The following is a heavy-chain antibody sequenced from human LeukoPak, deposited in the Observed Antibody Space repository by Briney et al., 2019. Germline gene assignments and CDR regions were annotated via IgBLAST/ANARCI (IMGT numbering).Heavy chain of an antibody. CDR1: GGTFSSYA. CDR3: ARAKEPIFGVVIPAAGY. D-gene: IGHD3-3*01. Sequence: ASVKVSCKASGGTFSSYAISWVRQAPGQGLEWMGIINPSGGSTSYAQKFQGRVTMTRDTSTSTVYMELSSLRSEDTAVYYCARAKEPIFGVVIPAAGYWGQGTLVTVSS. V-gene: IGHV1-46*01. J-gene: IGHJ4*02. CDR2: INPSGGST.